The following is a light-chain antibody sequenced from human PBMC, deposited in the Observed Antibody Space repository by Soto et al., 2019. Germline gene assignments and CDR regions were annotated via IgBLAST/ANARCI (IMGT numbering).Light chain of an antibody. V-gene: IGKV3-15*01. Sequence: EIVRTQSPATLSVSPGERATRSCRASQSVSSNLAWYQQKPGQAPRLLIYGASTRAPGIPARFSGSGSGTEFTLTISSLQSEDFAVYYCQQYNNGPPLTFGGGTKVEIK. CDR1: QSVSSN. CDR2: GAS. J-gene: IGKJ4*01. CDR3: QQYNNGPPLT.